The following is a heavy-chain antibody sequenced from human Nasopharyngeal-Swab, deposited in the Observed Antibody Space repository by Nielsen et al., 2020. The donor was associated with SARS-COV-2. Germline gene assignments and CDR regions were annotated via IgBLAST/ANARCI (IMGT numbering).Heavy chain of an antibody. CDR1: GLPFSSYG. Sequence: GESLKISCAASGLPFSSYGMHWVRQAPGKGLEWVAVISGDGGNKYYGDSVKGRFTISRDNSKNTLYLQVNSLRPEDKAVYYCAKARAGVRGFDYWGQGVPVTVSA. CDR3: AKARAGVRGFDY. V-gene: IGHV3-30*18. CDR2: ISGDGGNK. D-gene: IGHD3-10*01. J-gene: IGHJ4*02.